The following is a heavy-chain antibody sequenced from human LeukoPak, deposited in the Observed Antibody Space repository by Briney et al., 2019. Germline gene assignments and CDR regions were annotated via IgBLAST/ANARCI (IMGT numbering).Heavy chain of an antibody. V-gene: IGHV1-46*01. CDR1: GYTFTSYY. Sequence: ASVKVSCKASGYTFTSYYMHWVRQAPGQGLEWMGIINPSGGSTSYAQKFQGRVTMTRDTSTSTVYMELSSLRPEDTAVYYCAREGSGGCFDYWGQGTLVTVSS. D-gene: IGHD1-26*01. J-gene: IGHJ4*02. CDR3: AREGSGGCFDY. CDR2: INPSGGST.